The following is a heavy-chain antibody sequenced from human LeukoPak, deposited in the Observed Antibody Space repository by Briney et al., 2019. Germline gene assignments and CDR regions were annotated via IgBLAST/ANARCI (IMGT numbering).Heavy chain of an antibody. D-gene: IGHD6-13*01. V-gene: IGHV3-21*01. CDR1: GSTFSSYS. Sequence: GGSLRLSCAASGSTFSSYSMNWVRQAPGKGLEWVSSISSSSTYIYYADSVKGRFTISRDNAKNSLYLQMNSLRAEDTAVYYCARAPGYRSFLDYWGQGTLVIVSS. CDR3: ARAPGYRSFLDY. CDR2: ISSSSTYI. J-gene: IGHJ4*02.